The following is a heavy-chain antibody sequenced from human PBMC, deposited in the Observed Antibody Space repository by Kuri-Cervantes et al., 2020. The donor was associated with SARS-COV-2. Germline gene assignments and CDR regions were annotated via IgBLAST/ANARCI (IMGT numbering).Heavy chain of an antibody. CDR2: IKQDGSEK. CDR3: ALRYCSSTSCRDQGYFQH. Sequence: GESLKISCAASGFTFSSYWMSWVRQAPGKGLEWVANIKQDGSEKYYVDSVKGRFTISRDNSKNTLYLQMNSLRAEDTAAYYCALRYCSSTSCRDQGYFQHWGQGTLVTVSS. V-gene: IGHV3-7*03. D-gene: IGHD2-2*01. J-gene: IGHJ1*01. CDR1: GFTFSSYW.